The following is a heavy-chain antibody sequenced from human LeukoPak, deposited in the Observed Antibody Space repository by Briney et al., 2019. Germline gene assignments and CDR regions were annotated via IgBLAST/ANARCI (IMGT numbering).Heavy chain of an antibody. J-gene: IGHJ5*02. CDR1: GYTFTSYY. Sequence: GASVKVSCKASGYTFTSYYIHWVRQAPGQGLEWMGIINPSGATTNYAQKFQGRVTITADKSTSTAYMELSSLRSEDTAVYYCATTFATHVRWFDPWGQGTLVTVSS. D-gene: IGHD2-15*01. CDR2: INPSGATT. V-gene: IGHV1-46*01. CDR3: ATTFATHVRWFDP.